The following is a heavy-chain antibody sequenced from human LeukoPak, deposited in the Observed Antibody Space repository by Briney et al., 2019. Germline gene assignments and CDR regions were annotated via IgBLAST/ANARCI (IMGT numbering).Heavy chain of an antibody. CDR3: ASGIAADLY. CDR2: IYTSGST. CDR1: GGSISSGPYY. Sequence: SQTLSLTCTVSGGSISSGPYYWSWIRQPAEKGLEWIGRIYTSGSTNYNPSLKSRVTISVDTSKNQFSLKLSSVTAADTAVYYCASGIAADLYWGQGTLVTVSS. V-gene: IGHV4-61*02. J-gene: IGHJ4*02. D-gene: IGHD6-13*01.